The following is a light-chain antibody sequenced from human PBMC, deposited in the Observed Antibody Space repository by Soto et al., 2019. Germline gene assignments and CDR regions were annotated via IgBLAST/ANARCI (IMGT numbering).Light chain of an antibody. CDR3: QQRSNWPREIT. J-gene: IGKJ5*01. Sequence: EIVLTHSPGTLSLSPGERATLSCRASQSVSNNYLAWYQQKPGQAPRLLIYGASNRATGIPARFSGSGSGTDFTLTISSLEPEDFAVYYCQQRSNWPREITFGQGTRLEIK. CDR1: QSVSNNY. V-gene: IGKV3-11*01. CDR2: GAS.